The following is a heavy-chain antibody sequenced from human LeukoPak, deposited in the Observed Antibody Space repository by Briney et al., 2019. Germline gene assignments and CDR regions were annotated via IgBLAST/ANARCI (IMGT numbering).Heavy chain of an antibody. D-gene: IGHD3-22*01. CDR2: INHSGST. V-gene: IGHV4-34*01. CDR1: GGSLSGYY. CDR3: AKSNGYGLMDI. J-gene: IGHJ3*02. Sequence: PSETLSLTCAVYGGSLSGYYWSWIRQPPGKGLEWIGEINHSGSTNYNPSLKSRVTISLDTSRNQFSLKLNSVTAADTAVYYCAKSNGYGLMDIWGQGTMVTVSS.